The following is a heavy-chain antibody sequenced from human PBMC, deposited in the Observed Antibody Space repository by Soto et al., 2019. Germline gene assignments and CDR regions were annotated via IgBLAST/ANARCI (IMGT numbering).Heavy chain of an antibody. CDR1: GGSISRGYYS. Sequence: SETLSLTCSVSGGSISRGYYSWTWIRQPPGKGLEWIGNTYQSGSAYYNPSLKSRVTISVDRSKNQFSLNLTSVTAADTAVYYCARDYYGMDVWGQGTTVTVS. CDR3: ARDYYGMDV. J-gene: IGHJ6*02. CDR2: TYQSGSA. V-gene: IGHV4-30-2*01.